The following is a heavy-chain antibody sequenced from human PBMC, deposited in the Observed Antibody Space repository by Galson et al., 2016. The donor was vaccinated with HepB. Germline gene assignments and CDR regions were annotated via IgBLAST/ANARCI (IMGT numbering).Heavy chain of an antibody. V-gene: IGHV3-48*02. D-gene: IGHD6-13*01. J-gene: IGHJ5*02. CDR3: ARHSRPELGIEPPGTRWFDP. CDR1: GFTFSSHA. CDR2: ISNTRSVI. Sequence: SLRLSCAASGFTFSSHAMGWVRQAPGKGLEWISYISNTRSVIHYADSAKGRFTISRDNVNNSLYLQMNSLRDEDTAVYYCARHSRPELGIEPPGTRWFDPWGQGTLVTVS.